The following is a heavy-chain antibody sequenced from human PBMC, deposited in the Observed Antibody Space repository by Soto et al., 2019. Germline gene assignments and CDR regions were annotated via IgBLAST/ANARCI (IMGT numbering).Heavy chain of an antibody. CDR2: IIPIFGTA. J-gene: IGHJ3*02. Sequence: ASVKVSCKASGGTFSSYAISWVRQAPGQGLEWMGGIIPIFGTANYAQKFQGRVTITADESTSTAYMELSSLRSEDTAVYYCARRPRGSGSYYGNAFDIWGQGTMVTVSS. CDR3: ARRPRGSGSYYGNAFDI. V-gene: IGHV1-69*13. D-gene: IGHD1-26*01. CDR1: GGTFSSYA.